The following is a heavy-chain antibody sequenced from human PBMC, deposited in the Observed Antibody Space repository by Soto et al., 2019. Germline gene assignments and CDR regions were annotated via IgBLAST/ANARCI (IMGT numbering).Heavy chain of an antibody. Sequence: GGSLRLSCAASGFTFSSYAMHWVRQAPGKGLEWVAVISYDGSNKYYADSVKGRFTISRDNSKNTLYLQMNSLRAEDTAVYYCAREMSTDTAMAGFDYWGQGTLVTVSS. CDR3: AREMSTDTAMAGFDY. CDR2: ISYDGSNK. CDR1: GFTFSSYA. J-gene: IGHJ4*02. V-gene: IGHV3-30-3*01. D-gene: IGHD5-18*01.